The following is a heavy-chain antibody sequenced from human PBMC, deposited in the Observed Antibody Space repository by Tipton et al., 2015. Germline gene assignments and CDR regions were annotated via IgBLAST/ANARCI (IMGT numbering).Heavy chain of an antibody. Sequence: SGFTFSDYGMHWVRQAPGKGPEWVAVIWYDGSNEYYADSVKGRFTISRDNSKDTLYLQLNSLRAEDTAVYYCARGGVYCTGTSCHYNWFDPWGQGTLVTVSS. D-gene: IGHD2-2*01. CDR2: IWYDGSNE. CDR3: ARGGVYCTGTSCHYNWFDP. J-gene: IGHJ5*02. CDR1: GFTFSDYG. V-gene: IGHV3-33*01.